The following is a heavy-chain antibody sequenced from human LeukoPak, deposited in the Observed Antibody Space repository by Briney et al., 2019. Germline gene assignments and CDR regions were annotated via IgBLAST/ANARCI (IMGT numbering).Heavy chain of an antibody. Sequence: VQLGGSLRLSCAASGFTVSSNYMSWVRQAPGKGLEWVSVIYSGGSTYYADSVKGRFTISRDNSKNTLYLQMNSLRAEDTAVYYCARAQIAAAGLYYFDYWGQGTLVTVSS. D-gene: IGHD6-13*01. V-gene: IGHV3-66*01. CDR1: GFTVSSNY. J-gene: IGHJ4*02. CDR3: ARAQIAAAGLYYFDY. CDR2: IYSGGST.